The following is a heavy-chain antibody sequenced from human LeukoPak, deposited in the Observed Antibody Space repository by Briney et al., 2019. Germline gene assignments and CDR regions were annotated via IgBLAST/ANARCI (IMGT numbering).Heavy chain of an antibody. V-gene: IGHV4-59*01. CDR1: GGSISSYY. D-gene: IGHD5-12*01. CDR3: ASLSGYASFNYYYYYGMDV. J-gene: IGHJ6*04. CDR2: IYYSGST. Sequence: PSETLSLTCTVSGGSISSYYWSWIRQPPEKGLEWIGYIYYSGSTNYDPSLKSRVTISVDTSKNQFSLKLSSVTAADTAVYYCASLSGYASFNYYYYYGMDVWGKGTTVTVSS.